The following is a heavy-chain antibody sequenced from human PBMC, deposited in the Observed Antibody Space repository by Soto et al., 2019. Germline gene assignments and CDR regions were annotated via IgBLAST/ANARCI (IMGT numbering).Heavy chain of an antibody. CDR1: GFTFSRYA. Sequence: GSLRLSCAASGFTFSRYAMSWVRQSPGKGLEWVSAISGSGDSTYYADSVKGRFTISRDNSKNTLYLQMNSLRAEDTAVYYCAKEKVGAPAAFDYWGQGTLVTVSS. CDR2: ISGSGDST. CDR3: AKEKVGAPAAFDY. V-gene: IGHV3-23*01. J-gene: IGHJ4*02. D-gene: IGHD1-26*01.